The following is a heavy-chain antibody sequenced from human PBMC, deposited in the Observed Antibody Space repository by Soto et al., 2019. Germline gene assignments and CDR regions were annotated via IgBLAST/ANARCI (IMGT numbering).Heavy chain of an antibody. Sequence: SETLSLTCTVSGSPISDNYWSWCRQAPGXXLEWVGYIYYTGTTTYNPSVKSRVTISLDTSKSQFSLILRSVTAAYTAVYYCARRYSSGFDYWGQGTLVTVSS. V-gene: IGHV4-59*08. CDR2: IYYTGTT. J-gene: IGHJ4*02. CDR1: GSPISDNY. CDR3: ARRYSSGFDY. D-gene: IGHD6-19*01.